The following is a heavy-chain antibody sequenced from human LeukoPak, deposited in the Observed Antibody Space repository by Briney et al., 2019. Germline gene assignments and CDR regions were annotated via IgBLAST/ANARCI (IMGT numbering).Heavy chain of an antibody. CDR3: ARGTYYDFGNWFDP. CDR1: GFTISDYG. J-gene: IGHJ5*02. V-gene: IGHV3-33*01. Sequence: GGSLRPSCAASGFTISDYGMHWVRQAPGKGLEWVAVLRYDGSNKDYGDSVKGRFTISRDNSENTLNLQMNSLRAEDTAVYYCARGTYYDFGNWFDPWGQGTLVIVSS. CDR2: LRYDGSNK. D-gene: IGHD3-3*01.